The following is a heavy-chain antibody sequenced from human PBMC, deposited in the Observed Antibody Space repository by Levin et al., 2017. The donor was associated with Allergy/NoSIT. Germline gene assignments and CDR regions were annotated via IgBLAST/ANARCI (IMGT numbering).Heavy chain of an antibody. V-gene: IGHV3-48*02. Sequence: GGSLRLSCAASGFTFSSYSMNWVRQAPGKGLEWVSYISSSSSTIYYADSVKGRFTISRDNAKNSLYLQMNSLRDEDTAVYYCAREALGYYDSSGYYPYYFDYWGQGTLVTVSS. CDR2: ISSSSSTI. CDR3: AREALGYYDSSGYYPYYFDY. CDR1: GFTFSSYS. D-gene: IGHD3-22*01. J-gene: IGHJ4*02.